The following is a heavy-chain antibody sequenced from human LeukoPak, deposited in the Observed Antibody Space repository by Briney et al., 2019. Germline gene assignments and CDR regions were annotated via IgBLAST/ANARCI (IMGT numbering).Heavy chain of an antibody. J-gene: IGHJ4*02. D-gene: IGHD6-19*01. CDR2: IIPIFGTA. CDR1: GGTFSSYA. V-gene: IGHV1-69*06. CDR3: ATEDRYSSGWYAGFDY. Sequence: ASVKVSCKASGGTFSSYAISWVRQAPGQGLEWMGGIIPIFGTANYAQKFQGRVTITADKSTSTAYMELSSLRSEDTAVYYCATEDRYSSGWYAGFDYWGQGTLVTVSS.